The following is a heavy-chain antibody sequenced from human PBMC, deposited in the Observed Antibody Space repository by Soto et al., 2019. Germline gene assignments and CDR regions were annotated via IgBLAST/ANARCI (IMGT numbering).Heavy chain of an antibody. J-gene: IGHJ3*02. CDR2: IYYSGST. D-gene: IGHD3-22*01. Sequence: PSETLSLTCTVSGGSISSGGYYWSWIRQHPGKGLEWIGYIYYSGSTYYNPSLKSRVTISVDTSKNQFSLKLSSVTAADTAVYYCAREFYYDSSGHTSAAFDIWGQGTMVTVSS. CDR1: GGSISSGGYY. V-gene: IGHV4-31*03. CDR3: AREFYYDSSGHTSAAFDI.